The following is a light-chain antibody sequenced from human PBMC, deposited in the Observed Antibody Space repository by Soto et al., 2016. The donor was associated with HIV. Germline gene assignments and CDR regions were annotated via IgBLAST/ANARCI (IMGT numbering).Light chain of an antibody. CDR1: ALPRQY. V-gene: IGLV3-25*03. CDR3: QSADSSGTYEV. CDR2: KDS. J-gene: IGLJ1*01. Sequence: SYELTQPPSVSVSPGQTARITCSGDALPRQYAYWYQQKPGQAPVLVIYKDSERPSGIPERFSGSSSGTTVTLTISGVQAEDEADYYCQSADSSGTYEVFGXGTKVTVL.